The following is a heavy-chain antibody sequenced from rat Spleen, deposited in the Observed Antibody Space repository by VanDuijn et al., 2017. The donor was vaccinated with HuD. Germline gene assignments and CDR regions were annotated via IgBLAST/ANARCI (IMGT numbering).Heavy chain of an antibody. CDR3: ARGAGGYFDY. CDR2: IWTGGST. CDR1: GFSLTSYN. D-gene: IGHD4-2*01. V-gene: IGHV2-30*01. Sequence: QVQLKESGPGLVQPSQTLSLTCTVSGFSLTSYNVHWVRQPTGKGLEWMGIIWTGGSTDYNSAHKSRLSISRDTSKSQVFLKMNSLQTEDIATYYCARGAGGYFDYWGQGVMVTVSS. J-gene: IGHJ2*01.